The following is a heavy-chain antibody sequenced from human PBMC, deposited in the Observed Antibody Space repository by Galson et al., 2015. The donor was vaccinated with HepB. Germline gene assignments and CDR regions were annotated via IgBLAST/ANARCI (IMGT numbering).Heavy chain of an antibody. CDR2: VSGSDDST. V-gene: IGHV3-23*01. D-gene: IGHD1-26*01. CDR3: AKERWLAATQYYFDY. J-gene: IGHJ4*02. CDR1: GFTFSNSA. Sequence: SLRLSCAASGFTFSNSAMSWVRQAPGKGLEWVSAVSGSDDSTYYAAFVKGRFTISRDNSKNTLYLQMNSLRAEDTAVYYCAKERWLAATQYYFDYWGQGTLVTVSS.